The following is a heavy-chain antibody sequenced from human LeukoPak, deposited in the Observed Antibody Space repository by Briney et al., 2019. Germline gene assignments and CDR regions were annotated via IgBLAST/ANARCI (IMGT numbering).Heavy chain of an antibody. V-gene: IGHV4-31*03. J-gene: IGHJ5*02. D-gene: IGHD1-26*01. Sequence: SETLSLTCTVSGGSISSSGNYWNWIRQYPGKGLERIGYIDYSGSAYYNPSLRSRVTISIGKSKNQFSLKLSSMTAADTAVYFCARGLGTYYSFLSGWFDPWGQGTLVTVSS. CDR2: IDYSGSA. CDR1: GGSISSSGNY. CDR3: ARGLGTYYSFLSGWFDP.